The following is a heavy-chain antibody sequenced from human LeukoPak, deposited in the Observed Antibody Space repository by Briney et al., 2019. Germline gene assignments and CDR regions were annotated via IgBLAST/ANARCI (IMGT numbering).Heavy chain of an antibody. V-gene: IGHV1-8*01. J-gene: IGHJ5*02. Sequence: ASVKVSCKASGYTFTSYDINWVRQATGQGLEWMGWMNPNSGNTGYAQKFQGRVTMTRNTSISTAYMELSSLRSEDTAVYYCAGSLESGWYENWFDPWGQGTLVTVSS. D-gene: IGHD6-19*01. CDR1: GYTFTSYD. CDR3: AGSLESGWYENWFDP. CDR2: MNPNSGNT.